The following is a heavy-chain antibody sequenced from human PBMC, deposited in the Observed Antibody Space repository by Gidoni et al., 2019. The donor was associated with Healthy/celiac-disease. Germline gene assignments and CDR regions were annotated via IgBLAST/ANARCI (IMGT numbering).Heavy chain of an antibody. V-gene: IGHV4-38-2*01. CDR3: ARVPAQIGVWFDP. J-gene: IGHJ5*02. D-gene: IGHD2-2*01. CDR1: GYSISSGYY. Sequence: QVQLQESGPGLVKPSETLSLTCAVSGYSISSGYYWGWIRQPPGKGLEWIVSIYHSGSTYYNPSLKSRVTISVDTSKNQFSLKLSSVTAADTAVYYCARVPAQIGVWFDPWGQGTLVTVSS. CDR2: IYHSGST.